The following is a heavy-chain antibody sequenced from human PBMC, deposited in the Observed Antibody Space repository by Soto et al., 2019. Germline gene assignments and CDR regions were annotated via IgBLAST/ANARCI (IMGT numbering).Heavy chain of an antibody. V-gene: IGHV5-51*01. Sequence: GESLKISCKGSGYTFTDYWIGWVRQLPGKGLEWMGIIYPGDSDTRYSPSFQGHVTITVDMSTNTAYLQWNTLRASDTAMYYCAGHVSNVRCDSYAMAVLGQGATVTVSS. CDR2: IYPGDSDT. CDR1: GYTFTDYW. D-gene: IGHD4-4*01. J-gene: IGHJ6*02. CDR3: AGHVSNVRCDSYAMAV.